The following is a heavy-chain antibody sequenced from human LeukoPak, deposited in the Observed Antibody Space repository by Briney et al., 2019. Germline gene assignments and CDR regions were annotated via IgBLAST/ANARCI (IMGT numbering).Heavy chain of an antibody. Sequence: GGTLRLSCAASGFPISTNGMSWVRQAPGKGLEWVSGIVGGDGGTYYADSVKGRFIISRDNSKNTLYVQMNSLRAEDTAVYYCARGALYYMDVWGKGTTVTISS. CDR1: GFPISTNG. J-gene: IGHJ6*03. CDR3: ARGALYYMDV. V-gene: IGHV3-23*01. CDR2: IVGGDGGT.